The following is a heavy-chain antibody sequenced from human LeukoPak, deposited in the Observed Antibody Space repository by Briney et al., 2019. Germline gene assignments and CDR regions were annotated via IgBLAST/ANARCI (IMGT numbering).Heavy chain of an antibody. D-gene: IGHD5-24*01. CDR3: AKDRNIRDLNSLDI. V-gene: IGHV3-9*01. J-gene: IGHJ3*02. CDR2: IDWNSGNV. CDR1: GFIFDDYA. Sequence: GGSLRLSCAASGFIFDDYAMHWVRQAPGKGLEWVSGIDWNSGNVGFADSVKGRFTISRDNAKKSLYLQMNSLREEDTALYYCAKDRNIRDLNSLDIWGQGTMVSVSS.